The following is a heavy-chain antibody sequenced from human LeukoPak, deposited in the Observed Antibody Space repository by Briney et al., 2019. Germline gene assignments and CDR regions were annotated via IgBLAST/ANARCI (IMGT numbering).Heavy chain of an antibody. D-gene: IGHD6-13*01. CDR3: ARDDSSSSWYYYYYYMDV. J-gene: IGHJ6*03. CDR2: INSDGSST. CDR1: GFTFSSYG. Sequence: PGGSLRLSCAASGFTFSSYGMHWVRQAPGKGLVWVSRINSDGSSTSYADSVKGRFTISRDNAKNTLYLQMNSLRAEDTAVYYCARDDSSSSWYYYYYYMDVWGKGTTVTVSS. V-gene: IGHV3-74*01.